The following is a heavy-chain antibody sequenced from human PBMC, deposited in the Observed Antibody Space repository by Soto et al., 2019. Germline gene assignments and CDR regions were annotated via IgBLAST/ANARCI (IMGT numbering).Heavy chain of an antibody. D-gene: IGHD3-10*01. CDR1: GDTLTSYG. CDR3: AAGTFLGPWQY. Sequence: QLQLVQSGVGVKNPGSSLKVSCQASGDTLTSYGISWVRQAPGQGLEWMGWVSPYSGNTNYSPKVQGRVTLTTDTTTSTAYMELRSLTSDDTAVYYCAAGTFLGPWQYWGQGTLVTVSS. J-gene: IGHJ4*02. CDR2: VSPYSGNT. V-gene: IGHV1-18*01.